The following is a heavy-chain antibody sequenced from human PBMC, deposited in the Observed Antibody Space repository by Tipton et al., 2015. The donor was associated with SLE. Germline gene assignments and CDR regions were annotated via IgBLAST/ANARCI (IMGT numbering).Heavy chain of an antibody. D-gene: IGHD5-12*01. Sequence: TLSLTCAVYGGSFSGYYWSWIRQPPGKGLEWIGEINHSGSTSYNPSLKSRVTMSLDTSKNQFSLKLSSVTAADTAVYYCARTHRGYDYPNWGQGTLVTVSS. J-gene: IGHJ4*02. V-gene: IGHV4-34*01. CDR3: ARTHRGYDYPN. CDR1: GGSFSGYY. CDR2: INHSGST.